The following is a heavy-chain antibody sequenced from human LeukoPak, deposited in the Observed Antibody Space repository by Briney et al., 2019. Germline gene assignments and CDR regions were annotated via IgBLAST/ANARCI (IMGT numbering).Heavy chain of an antibody. Sequence: ASVKVSCKASGYTFTSYGISWVRQAPGQGLEWMGWITAYNDNTYYAQKLQGRVTMTTDTSTSTAYMELRSLRSDDTAVYYCARSSEGRYYYDSSGYSYYYYYMDVWGKGTTVTISS. V-gene: IGHV1-18*01. CDR2: ITAYNDNT. CDR1: GYTFTSYG. CDR3: ARSSEGRYYYDSSGYSYYYYYMDV. J-gene: IGHJ6*03. D-gene: IGHD3-22*01.